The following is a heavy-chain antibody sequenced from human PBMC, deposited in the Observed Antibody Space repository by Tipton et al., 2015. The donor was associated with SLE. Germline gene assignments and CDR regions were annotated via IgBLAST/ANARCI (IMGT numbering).Heavy chain of an antibody. D-gene: IGHD1-1*01. CDR1: GDSITRSDCY. CDR3: ARDPGIANGMGD. V-gene: IGHV4-39*07. CDR2: VYYSGRT. J-gene: IGHJ6*02. Sequence: TLSLTCTVSGDSITRSDCYWGWIRQPPGKGLEWIGNVYYSGRTYYNPSLKSRVTISLDTSKSQFSLELSSVTAADTAVYYCARDPGIANGMGDWGRGTTLTVSS.